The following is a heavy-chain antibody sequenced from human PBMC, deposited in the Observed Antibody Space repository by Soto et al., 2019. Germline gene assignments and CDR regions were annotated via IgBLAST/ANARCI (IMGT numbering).Heavy chain of an antibody. CDR1: GFTFSIYW. J-gene: IGHJ6*02. CDR3: ARDEGSGWFLYYYYGMDV. CDR2: IKQDGSEK. D-gene: IGHD6-19*01. Sequence: PGGSLRLSCAASGFTFSIYWMSWVRQAPGKGLEWVANIKQDGSEKYYVDSVKGRFTISRDNAKNSLYLQMNSLRAEDTAVYYCARDEGSGWFLYYYYGMDVWGQGTTVTVSS. V-gene: IGHV3-7*03.